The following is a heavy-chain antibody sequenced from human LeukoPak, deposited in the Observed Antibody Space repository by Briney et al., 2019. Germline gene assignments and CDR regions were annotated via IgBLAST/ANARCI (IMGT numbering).Heavy chain of an antibody. J-gene: IGHJ6*02. V-gene: IGHV1-69*04. Sequence: ASVKVSCKASGYPFIGNYIHWVRQAPGQGLEWMGRIIPILGIANYAQKFQGRVTITADKSTSTAYMELSSLRSEDTAVYYCARETVTTDSYYYYYGMDVWGQGTTVTVSS. CDR3: ARETVTTDSYYYYYGMDV. D-gene: IGHD4-17*01. CDR2: IIPILGIA. CDR1: GYPFIGNY.